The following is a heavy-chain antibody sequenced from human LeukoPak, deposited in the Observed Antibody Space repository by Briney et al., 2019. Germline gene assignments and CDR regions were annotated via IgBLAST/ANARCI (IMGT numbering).Heavy chain of an antibody. V-gene: IGHV3-23*01. J-gene: IGHJ4*02. Sequence: GGSLRLSCAASGLTFSSYGMSWVRQAPGKGLEWVSAISGSGGSSYYADSVKGRFTISRDNSKNTLSLQMNNLRAEDTAAYFCAKIIDSAGISYWGQGTLVTVSS. CDR2: ISGSGGSS. D-gene: IGHD6-13*01. CDR3: AKIIDSAGISY. CDR1: GLTFSSYG.